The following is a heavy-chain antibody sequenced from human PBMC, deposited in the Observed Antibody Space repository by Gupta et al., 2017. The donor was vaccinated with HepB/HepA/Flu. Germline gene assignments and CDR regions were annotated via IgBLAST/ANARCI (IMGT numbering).Heavy chain of an antibody. CDR1: GFTFSILG. J-gene: IGHJ6*03. V-gene: IGHV3-33*01. CDR2: IWYDGSNK. Sequence: QVQLVESGGGVVQPGRSLGLPCASSGFTFSILGMHWVRQAPGKGLEWVAVIWYDGSNKYYADSVKGRFTISRDNSKNTLYLQMNSLRAEDTAVYYCAREYSRYYYMDVWGKGTTVTVSS. D-gene: IGHD2-15*01. CDR3: AREYSRYYYMDV.